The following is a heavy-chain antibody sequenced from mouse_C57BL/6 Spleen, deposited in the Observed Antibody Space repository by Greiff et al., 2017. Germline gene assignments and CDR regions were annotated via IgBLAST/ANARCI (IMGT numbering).Heavy chain of an antibody. D-gene: IGHD2-4*01. CDR1: GFTFSDYG. J-gene: IGHJ1*03. CDR3: ARRDYDYHWYFDV. CDR2: ISSGSSTI. V-gene: IGHV5-17*01. Sequence: EVQLVESGGGLVKPGGSLKLSCAASGFTFSDYGMHWVRQAPEKGLEWVAYISSGSSTIYYADTVKGRFTISRDNAKNTLFLQMTSLRSEDTAMYYCARRDYDYHWYFDVWGTGTTVTVSS.